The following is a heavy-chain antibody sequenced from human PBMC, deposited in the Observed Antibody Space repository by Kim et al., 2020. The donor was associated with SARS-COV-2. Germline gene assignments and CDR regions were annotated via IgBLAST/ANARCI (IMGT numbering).Heavy chain of an antibody. Sequence: YADSVKGRFTISRDNSKNTLYLQMNSLRAEDTAVYYCAKENSGWYVWVDYWGQGTLVTVSS. D-gene: IGHD6-19*01. J-gene: IGHJ4*02. CDR3: AKENSGWYVWVDY. V-gene: IGHV3-23*01.